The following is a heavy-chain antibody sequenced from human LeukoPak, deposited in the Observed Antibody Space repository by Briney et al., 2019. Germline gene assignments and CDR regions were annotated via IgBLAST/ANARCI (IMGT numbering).Heavy chain of an antibody. CDR3: ARDLGNDCSSTSCVG. CDR2: ISSSSSYI. CDR1: GFTFSSYS. J-gene: IGHJ4*02. Sequence: GGSLRLSCAASGFTFSSYSMNWARQAPGKGLEWVSSISSSSSYIYYADSVKGRFTISRDNAKNSLYLQMNSLRAEDTAVYYCARDLGNDCSSTSCVGWGQGTLVTVSS. V-gene: IGHV3-21*01. D-gene: IGHD2-2*01.